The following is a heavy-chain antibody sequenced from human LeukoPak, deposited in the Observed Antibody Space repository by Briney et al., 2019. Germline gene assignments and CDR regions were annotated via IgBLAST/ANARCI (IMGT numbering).Heavy chain of an antibody. CDR2: INHSGST. V-gene: IGHV4-34*01. J-gene: IGHJ5*02. CDR3: AARRFRLNWFDP. CDR1: GGFFSGYY. Sequence: SETLSLTCAVYGGFFSGYYWSWIRQPPGKGLEWIGEINHSGSTNYNPSLKSRVTISVDTPKNQFSLKLSSVTAADTAVYYCAARRFRLNWFDPWGQGTLVTVSS. D-gene: IGHD3-10*01.